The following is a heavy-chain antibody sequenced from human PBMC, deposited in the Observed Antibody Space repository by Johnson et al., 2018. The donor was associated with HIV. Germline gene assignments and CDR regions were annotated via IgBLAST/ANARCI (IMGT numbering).Heavy chain of an antibody. CDR2: ISGSGGST. Sequence: VQLVESGGRLVQPGGSLRLSCAASGFSFSNYGMNWVRQAPGTGLEWLSGISGSGGSTYSADSVKGQFTTTRDNSKDTMYLRMNSLRAEDTAVYYCTTDGGLGSFDIWGQGTMVAVSS. CDR3: TTDGGLGSFDI. CDR1: GFSFSNYG. J-gene: IGHJ3*02. D-gene: IGHD7-27*01. V-gene: IGHV3-23*04.